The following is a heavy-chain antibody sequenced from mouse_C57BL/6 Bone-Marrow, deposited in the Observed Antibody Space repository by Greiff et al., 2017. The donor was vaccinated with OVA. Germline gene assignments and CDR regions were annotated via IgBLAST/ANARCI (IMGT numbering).Heavy chain of an antibody. CDR3: AKTGFITTVVATLDWYFDV. CDR2: IWSGGST. J-gene: IGHJ1*03. CDR1: GFSLTSYG. V-gene: IGHV2-4*01. Sequence: QVQLQQPGPGLVQPSQSLSITCTVSGFSLTSYGVHWVRQPPGKGLEWLGVIWSGGSTDYNAAFISRLSISKDNSKSQVFFKMNSQQADDTAIYYCAKTGFITTVVATLDWYFDVWGTGTTVTVSS. D-gene: IGHD1-1*01.